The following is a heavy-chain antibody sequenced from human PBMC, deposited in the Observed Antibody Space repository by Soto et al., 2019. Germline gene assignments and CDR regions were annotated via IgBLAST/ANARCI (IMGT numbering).Heavy chain of an antibody. CDR1: GGSFSGYY. V-gene: IGHV4-34*01. CDR2: INHSGST. Sequence: SETLSLTCAVYGGSFSGYYWSWIRQPPGKGLEWIGEINHSGSTNYNPSLKSRVTISVDTSKNQFSLKLSSVTAADTAVYYCATRPLYSSGWYYFDYWGQGTLVTVSS. D-gene: IGHD6-19*01. J-gene: IGHJ4*02. CDR3: ATRPLYSSGWYYFDY.